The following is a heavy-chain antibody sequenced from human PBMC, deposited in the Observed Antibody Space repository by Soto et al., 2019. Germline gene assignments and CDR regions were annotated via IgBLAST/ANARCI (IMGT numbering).Heavy chain of an antibody. V-gene: IGHV3-23*01. D-gene: IGHD4-17*01. CDR3: AKDLSSVTSRGWFDP. CDR2: ISGSGGST. J-gene: IGHJ5*02. Sequence: GGSLRLSCAASGFTFSSYAMSWVRQAPGKGLEWVSAISGSGGSTYYADSVKGRFTISRDNSKNTLYLQMNSLRAEDTAVYYCAKDLSSVTSRGWFDPWGQGTLVTVSS. CDR1: GFTFSSYA.